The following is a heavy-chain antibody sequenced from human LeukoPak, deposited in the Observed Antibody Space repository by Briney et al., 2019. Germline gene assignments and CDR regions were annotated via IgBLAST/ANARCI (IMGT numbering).Heavy chain of an antibody. D-gene: IGHD3-16*01. J-gene: IGHJ4*02. CDR3: VALGAWGDY. Sequence: PGGSLRLSCAASGFTFDDYAMHWVRQAPGKGLEWVSLISGDGGSTYYADSVKGRFTISRDNSKNSLYLQMNSLRTEDTALYYCVALGAWGDYWGQGTLVTVSS. V-gene: IGHV3-43*02. CDR2: ISGDGGST. CDR1: GFTFDDYA.